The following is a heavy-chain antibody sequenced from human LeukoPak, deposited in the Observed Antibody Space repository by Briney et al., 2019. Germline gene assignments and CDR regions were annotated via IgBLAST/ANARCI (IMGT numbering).Heavy chain of an antibody. Sequence: GGSLRLSCAASGFTFSSYSMNWVRQAPGKGLEWVSSISSSSSYIYYADSVKGRFTISRDNAKNSLYLQMNSLRAEDTAVYYCARVAGDIVVVPAADDAFDIWGQGTMVTVSS. CDR2: ISSSSSYI. CDR3: ARVAGDIVVVPAADDAFDI. V-gene: IGHV3-21*01. D-gene: IGHD2-2*01. CDR1: GFTFSSYS. J-gene: IGHJ3*02.